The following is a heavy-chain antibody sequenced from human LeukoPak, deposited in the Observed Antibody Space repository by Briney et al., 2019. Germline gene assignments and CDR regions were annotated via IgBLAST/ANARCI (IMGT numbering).Heavy chain of an antibody. J-gene: IGHJ4*02. CDR2: IKSKTDGGTT. Sequence: GGSLRLSCAASGFAFGNAWMNWVRQAPGKGLEWVGRIKSKTDGGTTDYAAPVKGRFTISRDDSKNTLYLQMNSLRAEDTAVYYCAKLHNLNSDYWGQGTLVTVSS. CDR3: AKLHNLNSDY. CDR1: GFAFGNAW. D-gene: IGHD1-14*01. V-gene: IGHV3-15*07.